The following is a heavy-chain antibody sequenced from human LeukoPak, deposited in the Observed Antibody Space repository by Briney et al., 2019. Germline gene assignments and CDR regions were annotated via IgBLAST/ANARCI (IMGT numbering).Heavy chain of an antibody. CDR2: IYYSGST. J-gene: IGHJ4*02. CDR1: GGSISRGDYY. V-gene: IGHV4-30-4*01. D-gene: IGHD6-13*01. CDR3: ARAARAAAGGYFDY. Sequence: SQTLSLTCTVSGGSISRGDYYWSWLRPPPGKGLEWIGYIYYSGSTYYNPSLKSRLTISVDTSKNQFSLKLSSVTAADTAVYHCARAARAAAGGYFDYWGQGTLVTVSS.